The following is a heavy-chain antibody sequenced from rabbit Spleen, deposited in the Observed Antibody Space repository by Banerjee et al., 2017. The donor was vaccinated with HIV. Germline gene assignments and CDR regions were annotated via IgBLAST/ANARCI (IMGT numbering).Heavy chain of an antibody. CDR2: IYADRSGST. CDR1: GFSFSSSYY. Sequence: QSLEESGGDLVKPEGSLTLTCTASGFSFSSSYYMCWVRQAPGKGLECIACIYADRSGSTYYATWAKGRFTISRTSSTTVTLEMTSLTAADTATYFCARGSAAMTMVITGWYPNLWGPGTLVTVS. D-gene: IGHD2-1*01. J-gene: IGHJ4*01. V-gene: IGHV1S40*01. CDR3: ARGSAAMTMVITGWYPNL.